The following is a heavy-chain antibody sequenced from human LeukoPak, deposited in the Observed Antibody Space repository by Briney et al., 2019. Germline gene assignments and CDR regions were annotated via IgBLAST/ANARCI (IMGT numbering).Heavy chain of an antibody. V-gene: IGHV3-23*01. J-gene: IGHJ4*02. Sequence: GGSLRLSCAASGFTFTSYVMTWVRQAPETGLEWVSAVTSGGSTFYADSVKRRFTISRDNSKNTLYLQMNSLRAEDTAVYYCANYLRQLPFDYWGQGTLVTVSS. D-gene: IGHD2-2*01. CDR2: VTSGGST. CDR3: ANYLRQLPFDY. CDR1: GFTFTSYV.